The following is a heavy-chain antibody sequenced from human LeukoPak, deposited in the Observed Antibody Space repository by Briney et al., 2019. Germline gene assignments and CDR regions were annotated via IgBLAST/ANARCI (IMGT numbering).Heavy chain of an antibody. Sequence: KPSETLSLTCTVSGGSISSYYWSWIRQPPGKGLEWIGYIYYSGSTNYNPSLKSRVTISVDTSKNQFSLKLSSVTAADTAVYYCARGTVTTGPYFQHWGQGTLVTVSS. CDR1: GGSISSYY. V-gene: IGHV4-59*01. J-gene: IGHJ1*01. CDR2: IYYSGST. D-gene: IGHD4-17*01. CDR3: ARGTVTTGPYFQH.